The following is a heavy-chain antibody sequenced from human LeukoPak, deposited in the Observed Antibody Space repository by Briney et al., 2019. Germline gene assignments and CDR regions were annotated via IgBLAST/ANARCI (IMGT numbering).Heavy chain of an antibody. D-gene: IGHD2-2*01. CDR3: VSFYETF. Sequence: GGSLRLSCAASGNYWMHWVRQAPGKGLVWVSHINSDGSWTSYADSVKGRLTISKDNAKNTVYLQMNNLRAEDTAVYYCVSFYETFWGRGTLVTVSS. CDR1: GNYW. V-gene: IGHV3-74*01. CDR2: INSDGSWT. J-gene: IGHJ4*02.